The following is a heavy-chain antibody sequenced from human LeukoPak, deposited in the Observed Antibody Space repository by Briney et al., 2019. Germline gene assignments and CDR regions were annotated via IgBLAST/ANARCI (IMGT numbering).Heavy chain of an antibody. D-gene: IGHD3-16*01. CDR2: INHSGST. V-gene: IGHV4-34*01. CDR3: AKWGQGNYFDY. Sequence: SETLSPTCAVYGGSFSGYYWSWIRQPPGKGLEWIGQINHSGSTSYSPSLKSRVTISADTSRNQFSLKLSSVTAADTAVYYCAKWGQGNYFDYWGQGTLVTVSS. J-gene: IGHJ4*02. CDR1: GGSFSGYY.